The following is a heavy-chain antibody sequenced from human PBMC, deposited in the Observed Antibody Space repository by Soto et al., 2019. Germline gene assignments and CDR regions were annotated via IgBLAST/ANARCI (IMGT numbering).Heavy chain of an antibody. CDR1: GGSFSGYY. Sequence: PSETLSLTCAVYGGSFSGYYWTWIRQPPGTGLEWIGEINHSGSTNYNPSLKSRVTISVDTSKNQFSLKLSSVTAADTAVYYCARGLPAGDYQGTNWFDPWGQGTLVTVSS. J-gene: IGHJ5*02. CDR2: INHSGST. D-gene: IGHD4-17*01. CDR3: ARGLPAGDYQGTNWFDP. V-gene: IGHV4-34*01.